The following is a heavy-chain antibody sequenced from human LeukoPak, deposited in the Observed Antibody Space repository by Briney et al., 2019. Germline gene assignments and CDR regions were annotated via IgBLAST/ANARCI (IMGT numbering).Heavy chain of an antibody. CDR2: IYTGGNT. CDR3: ARGDDSGYYDYFDY. Sequence: GGSLRLSCATSGFTVDSNYLSWVRQAPGKGLEWVSTIYTGGNTYYAASVKGRFTISRDFSKNTVFLHMNSLRAEDTAMYYCARGDDSGYYDYFDYWGQGALVTVSS. V-gene: IGHV3-53*01. D-gene: IGHD3-22*01. J-gene: IGHJ4*02. CDR1: GFTVDSNY.